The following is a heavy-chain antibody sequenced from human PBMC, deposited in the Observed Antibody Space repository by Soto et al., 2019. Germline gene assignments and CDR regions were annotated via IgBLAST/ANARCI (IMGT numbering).Heavy chain of an antibody. CDR2: IKHSGST. CDR3: ARGWGFGFDP. J-gene: IGHJ5*02. D-gene: IGHD3-10*01. Sequence: QVQLQQWGAGLLKPSDTLSLACAVYGGSFSGPNWSWIRQPPGKGLEWIGDIKHSGSTNYNPSLKSRVTISIDMSKNQYSRKVSSVTAAETAVYYCARGWGFGFDPWGQGLLVTVSS. V-gene: IGHV4-34*01. CDR1: GGSFSGPN.